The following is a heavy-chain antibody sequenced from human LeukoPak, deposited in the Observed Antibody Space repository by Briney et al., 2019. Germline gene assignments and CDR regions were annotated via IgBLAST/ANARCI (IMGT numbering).Heavy chain of an antibody. CDR2: IIPIFGTA. Sequence: VASVKVSCXASGGTFSSYAISWVRQAPGQGLEWMGRIIPIFGTANYAQKFQGRVTITTDESTSTAYMELSSLRSEDTAVYYCATTYIRGYSYGYERDYWGQGTLVTVSS. J-gene: IGHJ4*02. CDR1: GGTFSSYA. CDR3: ATTYIRGYSYGYERDY. V-gene: IGHV1-69*05. D-gene: IGHD5-18*01.